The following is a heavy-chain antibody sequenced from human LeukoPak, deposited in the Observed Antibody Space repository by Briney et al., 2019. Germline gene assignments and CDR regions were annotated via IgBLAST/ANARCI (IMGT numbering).Heavy chain of an antibody. CDR2: ISSSSSYI. Sequence: PGGSLRLSCAASVFTFSTYNMNWVRQAPGKGLEWVSSISSSSSYIYYADSVKGRFTISRDNAKNSLYLQMNSLRAEDTAVYYCATNVPFDPWGQGTLVTVSS. D-gene: IGHD1-1*01. V-gene: IGHV3-21*01. J-gene: IGHJ5*02. CDR1: VFTFSTYN. CDR3: ATNVPFDP.